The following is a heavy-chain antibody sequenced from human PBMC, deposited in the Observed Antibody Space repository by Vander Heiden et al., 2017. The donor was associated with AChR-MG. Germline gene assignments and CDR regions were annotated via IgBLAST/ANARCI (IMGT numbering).Heavy chain of an antibody. CDR2: IYSGGST. CDR3: ARLYCSGGSCYHH. V-gene: IGHV3-53*01. CDR1: GFTVSSNY. D-gene: IGHD2-15*01. Sequence: EVQLVESGGGLIQPGGSLRLSCAASGFTVSSNYMSWVRQAPGKGLEWVSVIYSGGSTYYADSVKGRFTISRDNSKNTLYLQMNSLRAEDTAVYYCARLYCSGGSCYHHWGQGTLVTVSS. J-gene: IGHJ5*02.